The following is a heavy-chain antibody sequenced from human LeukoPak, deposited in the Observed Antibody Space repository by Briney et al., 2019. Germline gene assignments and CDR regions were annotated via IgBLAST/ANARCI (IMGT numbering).Heavy chain of an antibody. D-gene: IGHD2-2*03. V-gene: IGHV1-3*01. Sequence: ASVKVSCKASGYTFTSYAMHWVRQAPGQRLGWMGWINAGNGNTKYSQKFQGRVTITRDTSASTAYMELSSLRSEDTAVYYCARDGYCSSTSCYVRTQRTINNWFDPWGQGTLVTVSS. CDR1: GYTFTSYA. CDR3: ARDGYCSSTSCYVRTQRTINNWFDP. CDR2: INAGNGNT. J-gene: IGHJ5*02.